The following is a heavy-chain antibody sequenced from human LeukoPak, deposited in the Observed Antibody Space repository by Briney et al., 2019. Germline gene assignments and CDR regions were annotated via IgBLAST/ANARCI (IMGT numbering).Heavy chain of an antibody. J-gene: IGHJ6*03. V-gene: IGHV4-34*01. Sequence: SETLSLTCAVYGGSFSGYYWSWIRQPPGKGLEWSGEINHSGSTNYNPSLKSRVTISVDTSKNQFSLKLSSVTAADTAVYYCARDIVVVPAAPGPYYYMDVWGKGTTVTVSS. CDR1: GGSFSGYY. CDR2: INHSGST. CDR3: ARDIVVVPAAPGPYYYMDV. D-gene: IGHD2-2*01.